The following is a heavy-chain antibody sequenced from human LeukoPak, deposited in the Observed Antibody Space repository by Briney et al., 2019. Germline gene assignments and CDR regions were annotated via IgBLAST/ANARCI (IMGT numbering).Heavy chain of an antibody. J-gene: IGHJ6*04. CDR1: GGSMDSFY. D-gene: IGHD3-10*01. V-gene: IGHV4-59*01. CDR3: ARLARLTLLRGVTGYHSLDV. CDR2: IYYSGTT. Sequence: SETLSLTCSVSGGSMDSFYWSWIRQSSGGGLAWIGYIYYSGTTNYNPSLRSRLTISVDTSKNQFSLKLSSVTAADTAVYYCARLARLTLLRGVTGYHSLDVWGKGTKVTVSS.